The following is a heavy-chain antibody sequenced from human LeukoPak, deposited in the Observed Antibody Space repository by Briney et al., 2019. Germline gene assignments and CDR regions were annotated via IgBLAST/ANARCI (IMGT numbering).Heavy chain of an antibody. J-gene: IGHJ4*02. CDR2: ISWNSGSI. D-gene: IGHD2-2*01. CDR1: GFTFDDYA. V-gene: IGHV3-9*01. Sequence: GGSLRLSCAASGFTFDDYAMHWVRQAPGKGLGWVSGISWNSGSIGYADSVKGRFTISRDNAKNSLYLQMNSLRAEDTAVYYCARDGDILVPAAALDYWGQGTLVTVSS. CDR3: ARDGDILVPAAALDY.